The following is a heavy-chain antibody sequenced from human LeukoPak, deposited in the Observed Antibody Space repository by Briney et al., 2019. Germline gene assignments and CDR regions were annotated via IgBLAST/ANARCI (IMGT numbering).Heavy chain of an antibody. CDR1: GFGFSYYD. J-gene: IGHJ4*02. V-gene: IGHV3-23*01. CDR2: ISGTDDST. CDR3: ARDRAVGYYDSGGHVIFDY. Sequence: GGSLRLSCVASGFGFSYYDMNWVRQTPGKGLEWVSTISGTDDSTYYADSVKGRFTISRDNSKNTLYLQMDSLRAEDTAVYHCARDRAVGYYDSGGHVIFDYWGQGTLVTVST. D-gene: IGHD3-22*01.